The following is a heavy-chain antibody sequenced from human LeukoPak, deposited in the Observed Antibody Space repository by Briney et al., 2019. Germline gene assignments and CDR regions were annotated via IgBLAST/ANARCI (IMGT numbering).Heavy chain of an antibody. CDR3: ASGRDYGDSQWFFFDY. CDR2: IYTSGST. CDR1: GGSISSYY. J-gene: IGHJ4*02. V-gene: IGHV4-4*07. Sequence: SETLSLTCTVSGGSISSYYWSWIRQPAGKGLEWIGRIYTSGSTNYNPSLKSRVTISVDTSKNQFSLKLSSVTAADTAVYYCASGRDYGDSQWFFFDYWGQGTLVTVSS. D-gene: IGHD4-17*01.